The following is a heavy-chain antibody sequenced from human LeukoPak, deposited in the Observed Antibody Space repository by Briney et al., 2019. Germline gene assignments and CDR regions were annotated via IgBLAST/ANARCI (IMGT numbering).Heavy chain of an antibody. Sequence: ASVKVSCKASGYTFTSYGISWVRQAPGQGLEWMGWISAYNGNTNYAQKLQGRVTMTTDTSTSTAYMELRSLRPDDTAVYYCARDHRIAVAGTEGYWGQGTLVTVSS. CDR2: ISAYNGNT. CDR1: GYTFTSYG. V-gene: IGHV1-18*04. CDR3: ARDHRIAVAGTEGY. J-gene: IGHJ4*02. D-gene: IGHD6-19*01.